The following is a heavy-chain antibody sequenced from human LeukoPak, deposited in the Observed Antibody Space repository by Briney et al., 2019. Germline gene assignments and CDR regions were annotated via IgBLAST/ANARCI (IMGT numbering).Heavy chain of an antibody. CDR1: GGSISSSSYY. D-gene: IGHD5-18*01. V-gene: IGHV4-39*07. Sequence: SETLSLTCTVSGGSISSSSYYWGWIRQPPGKGLEWIGSIYYSGSTYYNPSLKSRVTISVDTSKNQFSLKLSSVTAADTAVYYCARVGYSYGSFFDYWGQGTLVTVSS. J-gene: IGHJ4*02. CDR2: IYYSGST. CDR3: ARVGYSYGSFFDY.